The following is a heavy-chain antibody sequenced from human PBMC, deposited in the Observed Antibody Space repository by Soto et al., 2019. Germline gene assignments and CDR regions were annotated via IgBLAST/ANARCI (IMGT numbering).Heavy chain of an antibody. J-gene: IGHJ4*02. CDR3: AKDRLYPRDYFHH. D-gene: IGHD2-21*02. CDR2: ISPNGQGI. V-gene: IGHV3-23*01. Sequence: PGGSLRLSCGVSGFTVTSNCVSWVRQAPGKGLEWVSAISPNGQGIWYADSVKGRFTISRDISRNTVFLQMDSLRAEDTAVYYCAKDRLYPRDYFHHWGQGTLVTVSS. CDR1: GFTVTSNC.